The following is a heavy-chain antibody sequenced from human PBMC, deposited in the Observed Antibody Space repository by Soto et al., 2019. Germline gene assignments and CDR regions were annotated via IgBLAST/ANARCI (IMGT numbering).Heavy chain of an antibody. V-gene: IGHV1-8*01. CDR1: GYMFTSYD. J-gene: IGHJ6*02. CDR3: ARIPSYDTSGPLDYYYGMDV. Sequence: QVQLVQSGAEVKKPGASVTVSCTASGYMFTSYDIGWVRQATGQGLEWMGWMNPNSGNTGYAQNFQVRVTMTSHTSMGTAYMELSSLRSDDTAVYYCARIPSYDTSGPLDYYYGMDVWGQGTTVTVSS. CDR2: MNPNSGNT. D-gene: IGHD3-22*01.